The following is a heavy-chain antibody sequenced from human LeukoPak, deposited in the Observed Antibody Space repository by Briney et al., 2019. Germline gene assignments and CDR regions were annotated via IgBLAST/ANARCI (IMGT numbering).Heavy chain of an antibody. Sequence: PSETLSLTCTVSAGSISSYYWSWIRQPPGKGLEWIGYIYYSGSTNYNPSLKSRVTISVDTSKNQFSLKLSSVTAADTAVYYCARAGAYSSSGVFDYWGQGTLVTVSS. CDR3: ARAGAYSSSGVFDY. CDR2: IYYSGST. V-gene: IGHV4-59*01. J-gene: IGHJ4*02. CDR1: AGSISSYY. D-gene: IGHD6-13*01.